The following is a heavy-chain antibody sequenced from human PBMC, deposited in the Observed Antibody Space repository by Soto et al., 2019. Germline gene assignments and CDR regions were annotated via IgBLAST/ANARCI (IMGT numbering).Heavy chain of an antibody. D-gene: IGHD6-13*01. CDR2: INPNSGGT. CDR3: ARGMAAAPYYFDY. Sequence: ASVKVSCKASGYTFTGYYMHWVRQAPGQGLEWMGWINPNSGGTNYAQKFQGRVTMTRDTSISTACMELSRLRSDDTAVYYCARGMAAAPYYFDYWGQGTLVTVSS. V-gene: IGHV1-2*02. J-gene: IGHJ4*02. CDR1: GYTFTGYY.